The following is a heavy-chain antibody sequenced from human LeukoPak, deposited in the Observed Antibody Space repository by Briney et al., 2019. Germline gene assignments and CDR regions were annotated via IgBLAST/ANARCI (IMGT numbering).Heavy chain of an antibody. CDR1: GNTFTSYY. V-gene: IGHV1-2*02. J-gene: IGHJ3*02. D-gene: IGHD5-18*01. Sequence: ASVRVSCKASGNTFTSYYMHWVRQAPGQGLEWMGWINPNGGGTNYAQKFQDTVTMTTDTSISTAYMELSGLRSDDTAVYYCAETWIQLWPKAFDIWGQGTMVTVSS. CDR2: INPNGGGT. CDR3: AETWIQLWPKAFDI.